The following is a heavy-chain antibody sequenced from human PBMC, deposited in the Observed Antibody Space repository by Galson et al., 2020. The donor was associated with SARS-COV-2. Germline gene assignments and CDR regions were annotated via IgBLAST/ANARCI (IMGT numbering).Heavy chain of an antibody. J-gene: IGHJ4*02. CDR1: GFTFSRYA. D-gene: IGHD3-9*01. CDR3: ARYFDLDGDYFDH. V-gene: IGHV3-23*01. Sequence: TGGSLRLSCVASGFTFSRYAMTWVRQPPGKGLEWVSAISANGVNTHYADSVKGRFTISRDNSLNTLYLQMNSLRAEDTAVYYCARYFDLDGDYFDHWGQGTLVTVSS. CDR2: ISANGVNT.